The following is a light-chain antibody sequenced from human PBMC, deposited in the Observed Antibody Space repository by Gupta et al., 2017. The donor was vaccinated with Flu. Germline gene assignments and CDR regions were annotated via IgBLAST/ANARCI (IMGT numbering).Light chain of an antibody. V-gene: IGKV3-11*01. CDR2: DAS. Sequence: EIELTQSPATLSLSPGERATLSCRASQSVSTYLAWYQKKPGQAPRLLIYDASNRATGIPARFSGSGSGTNFTLTISSREPEDFAVYYCQKRSNWPPYTFGQGTRLEIK. J-gene: IGKJ2*01. CDR3: QKRSNWPPYT. CDR1: QSVSTY.